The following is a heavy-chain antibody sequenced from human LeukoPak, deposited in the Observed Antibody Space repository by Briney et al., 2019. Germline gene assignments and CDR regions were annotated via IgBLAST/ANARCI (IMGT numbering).Heavy chain of an antibody. Sequence: GGSLRLSCAASGFTFSSYSMNWVRQAPGKGREWVSSISSSSSYIYYADSVKGRFTISRDNAKNSLYLQMNSLRAEDTAVYYCARDPHYYGSGSYSYYGMDVWGQGTTVTVSS. D-gene: IGHD3-10*01. V-gene: IGHV3-21*01. CDR2: ISSSSSYI. CDR3: ARDPHYYGSGSYSYYGMDV. CDR1: GFTFSSYS. J-gene: IGHJ6*02.